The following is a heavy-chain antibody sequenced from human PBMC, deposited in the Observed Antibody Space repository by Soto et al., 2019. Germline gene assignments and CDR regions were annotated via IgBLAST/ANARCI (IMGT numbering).Heavy chain of an antibody. CDR2: INHSGST. Sequence: PSETLSLTCAVYGGSFSGYYWSWIRQPPGKGLEWIGEINHSGSTNYNPSLKSRVTISVDTSKNQFSLKPSSVTAADTAVYYCATEQQPYYYYGMDVWGQGTTVTVSS. CDR3: ATEQQPYYYYGMDV. D-gene: IGHD6-13*01. J-gene: IGHJ6*02. CDR1: GGSFSGYY. V-gene: IGHV4-34*01.